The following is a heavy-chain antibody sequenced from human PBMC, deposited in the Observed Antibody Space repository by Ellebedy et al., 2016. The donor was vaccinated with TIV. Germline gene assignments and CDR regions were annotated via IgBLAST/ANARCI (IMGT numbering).Heavy chain of an antibody. CDR1: GFTFGSSA. V-gene: IGHV3-23*01. D-gene: IGHD5-18*01. J-gene: IGHJ4*02. CDR2: ISGSGGAT. CDR3: ARGADVDTAMDIVVVDALAY. Sequence: GESLKISXAASGFTFGSSAMSWIRQAPGKGLEWVSAISGSGGATYYEDSVRGRFTISRDNSKNTLYLQMNSLRAEDTAFYYCARGADVDTAMDIVVVDALAYWGQGMLVTVSS.